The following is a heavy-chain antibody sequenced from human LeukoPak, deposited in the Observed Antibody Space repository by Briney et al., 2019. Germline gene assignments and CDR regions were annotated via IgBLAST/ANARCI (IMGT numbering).Heavy chain of an antibody. D-gene: IGHD3-3*01. CDR2: IKQDGSEK. Sequence: GGSLRLSCAASGFTFSSYWMSWVRQAPGKGLEWVANIKQDGSEKYYVDSVKGRFTISRDNAKNSLCLQMNSLRAEDTAVYYCARDNYDFWSGYYYYFDYWGQGTLVTVSS. CDR3: ARDNYDFWSGYYYYFDY. V-gene: IGHV3-7*01. J-gene: IGHJ4*02. CDR1: GFTFSSYW.